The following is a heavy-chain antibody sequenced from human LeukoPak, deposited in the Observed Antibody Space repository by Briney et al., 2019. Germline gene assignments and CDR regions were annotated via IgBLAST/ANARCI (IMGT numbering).Heavy chain of an antibody. V-gene: IGHV4-39*07. D-gene: IGHD3-22*01. CDR2: IYYSGST. Sequence: SETLSLTCTVSGGSISSSSYYWGWIRQPPGKGLEWIGSIYYSGSTYYNPSLKSRVTISVDTSKNQFSLKLSSVTAADTAVYYCARVSDSSGRADIWGQGTMVTVSS. CDR3: ARVSDSSGRADI. J-gene: IGHJ3*02. CDR1: GGSISSSSYY.